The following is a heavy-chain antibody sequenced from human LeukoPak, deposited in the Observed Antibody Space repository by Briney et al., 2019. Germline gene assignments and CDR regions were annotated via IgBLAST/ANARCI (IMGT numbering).Heavy chain of an antibody. CDR3: ARAPWVRGVYYMDV. CDR1: GGSISSYY. J-gene: IGHJ6*03. D-gene: IGHD3-10*01. V-gene: IGHV4-4*07. Sequence: PSETLSLTCTVSGGSISSYYWSWIRQPAGKGLEWIGRIYTSESPTYNPSLKSRVTISIDTSKNQFSLKLNSVTAADTAVYYCARAPWVRGVYYMDVWGKGTTVTVSS. CDR2: IYTSESP.